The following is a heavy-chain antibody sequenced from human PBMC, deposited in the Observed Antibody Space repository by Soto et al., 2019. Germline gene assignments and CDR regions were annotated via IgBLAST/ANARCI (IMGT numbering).Heavy chain of an antibody. CDR3: ARQGHYYDSREFDY. Sequence: QLQLQESGPGLVKPSETLSLTCTVSGGSISSSSYYWGWIRQPPGKGLEWIGSIYYSGSTYYNPSLKSRVTISVDTSKNQFSLKLSSVTAADTAVYYCARQGHYYDSREFDYWGQGTLVTVSS. J-gene: IGHJ4*02. CDR1: GGSISSSSYY. D-gene: IGHD3-22*01. V-gene: IGHV4-39*01. CDR2: IYYSGST.